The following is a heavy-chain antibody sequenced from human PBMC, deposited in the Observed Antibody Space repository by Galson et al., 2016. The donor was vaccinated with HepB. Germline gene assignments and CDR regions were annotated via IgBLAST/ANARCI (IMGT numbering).Heavy chain of an antibody. CDR2: ISYDGDTK. V-gene: IGHV3-30*03. J-gene: IGHJ5*02. CDR1: GFTFSTYG. D-gene: IGHD5-18*01. Sequence: SLRLSCAASGFTFSTYGMHWVRQAPGKGLEWVAVISYDGDTKYHADSVKGRFTISRDNSKNTVYLQMNSLRAEDTAVYYCAREVGYSYVVTINWFDPWGQGTLVTVSS. CDR3: AREVGYSYVVTINWFDP.